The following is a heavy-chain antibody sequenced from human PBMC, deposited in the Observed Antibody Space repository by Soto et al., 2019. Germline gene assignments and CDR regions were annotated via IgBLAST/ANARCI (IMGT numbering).Heavy chain of an antibody. CDR1: GFTFSNAR. CDR2: IKSKTDGGTT. Sequence: GSLRLSCAASGFTFSNARMSWVRQAPGKGLEWVGRIKSKTDGGTTDYAAPVKGRFTIPRDDSKSTLYLQMNSMKTDDTAVYYCTTVGYSAGGVPCWGQGTLVTVSS. J-gene: IGHJ4*02. CDR3: TTVGYSAGGVPC. V-gene: IGHV3-15*01. D-gene: IGHD6-13*01.